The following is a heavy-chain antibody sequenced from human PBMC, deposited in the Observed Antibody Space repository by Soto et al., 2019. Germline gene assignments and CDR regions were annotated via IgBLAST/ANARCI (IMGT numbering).Heavy chain of an antibody. CDR2: IYYSGST. D-gene: IGHD6-13*01. J-gene: IGHJ3*02. CDR1: GGSISSYY. CDR3: ARVAHSRSYAFDI. V-gene: IGHV4-59*01. Sequence: QVQLQESGPGLVKPSETLSLTCTVSGGSISSYYWSWIRQPPGKGLEWIGYIYYSGSTNYNPSLKSRVTISVDTSKNQFSLKLSSVTAADTAVYYCARVAHSRSYAFDICGQGTMVTVSS.